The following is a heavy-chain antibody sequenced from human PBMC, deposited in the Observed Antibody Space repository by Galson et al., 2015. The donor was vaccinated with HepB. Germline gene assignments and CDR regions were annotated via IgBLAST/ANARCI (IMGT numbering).Heavy chain of an antibody. Sequence: TLSLTCAVSGGSISSGNWWSWVRQPPGKGLEWIGEIYHSGTANYNPSLESRGTMSLDKSKNQISLKVTSVTAADTAVYYCARHVGVPGTRGFDYWGQGTLVTVSS. CDR2: IYHSGTA. D-gene: IGHD2-2*01. CDR3: ARHVGVPGTRGFDY. V-gene: IGHV4-4*02. CDR1: GGSISSGNW. J-gene: IGHJ4*02.